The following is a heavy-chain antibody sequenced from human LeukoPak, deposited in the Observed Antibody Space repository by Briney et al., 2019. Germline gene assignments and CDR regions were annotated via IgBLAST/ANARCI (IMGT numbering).Heavy chain of an antibody. CDR1: GFTFSSYS. CDR2: ISGSSSYI. D-gene: IGHD6-19*01. J-gene: IGHJ4*02. CDR3: ARRRYGSGWSDY. V-gene: IGHV3-21*04. Sequence: PGGSLRLSCAASGFTFSSYSMNWVRQAPGKGLEWVSSISGSSSYIYYADSVKGRFTISRDNAKNSLYLQMNSLRVEDTALYYCARRRYGSGWSDYWGQGTLVTVSS.